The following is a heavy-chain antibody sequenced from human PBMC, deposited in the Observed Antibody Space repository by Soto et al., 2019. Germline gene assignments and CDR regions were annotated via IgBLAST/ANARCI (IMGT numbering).Heavy chain of an antibody. CDR2: ISSSSTI. J-gene: IGHJ5*02. CDR1: GFTFSSNS. Sequence: EVQVVESGGGLVQPGGSLRLSCPASGFTFSSNSMNWVRQAPGKGLEWISYISSSSTIYADSVKGRFTISRDNAKNSLYLQMNSLRDEDTAVYYCARVIWSGHLTSDLWGQGTLVTVSS. D-gene: IGHD3-3*01. V-gene: IGHV3-48*02. CDR3: ARVIWSGHLTSDL.